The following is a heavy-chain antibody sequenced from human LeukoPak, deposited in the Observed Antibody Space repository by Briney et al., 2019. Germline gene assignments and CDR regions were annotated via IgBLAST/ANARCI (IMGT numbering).Heavy chain of an antibody. J-gene: IGHJ4*02. D-gene: IGHD3-10*01. V-gene: IGHV3-23*01. CDR3: ARELFDFDY. CDR2: ITGSGNST. CDR1: GFTFCNYA. Sequence: PGGSLRLSCAVSGFTFCNYAMTWVRQAPGKGLEWVSEITGSGNSTYYADSVRGRFTTSRDNSKNTLYLQMNSLRAEDTAVYYCARELFDFDYWGQGTLVTVSS.